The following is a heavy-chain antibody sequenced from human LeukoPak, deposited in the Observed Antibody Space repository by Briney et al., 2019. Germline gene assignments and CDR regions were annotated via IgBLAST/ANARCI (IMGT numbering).Heavy chain of an antibody. D-gene: IGHD3-22*01. Sequence: SETLSLTCTVSGGSVSSYYWSWIRQPPGKGLEWIGYIYYSGSTSYNPSLKSRVTISVDTSKNQFSLKLSSVTAADTAVYYCARRISSAYYYSVAFDYWGRGTLVTVSS. CDR3: ARRISSAYYYSVAFDY. V-gene: IGHV4-59*08. J-gene: IGHJ4*02. CDR1: GGSVSSYY. CDR2: IYYSGST.